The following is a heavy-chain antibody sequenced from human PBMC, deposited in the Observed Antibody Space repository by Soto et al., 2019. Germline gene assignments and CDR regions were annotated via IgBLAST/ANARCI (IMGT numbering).Heavy chain of an antibody. J-gene: IGHJ1*01. V-gene: IGHV3-33*01. CDR1: GFTFSSYG. D-gene: IGHD4-17*01. CDR3: ARGGSCDYFGVEYFQH. CDR2: IWYDGSNK. Sequence: QVQLVESGGGVVQPGRSLRLSCAASGFTFSSYGMHWVRQAPGKGLEWVAVIWYDGSNKYYADSVKGRFTISRDNSKNTLYLQMNSLRAEDTAVYYCARGGSCDYFGVEYFQHWGQGTLVTVSS.